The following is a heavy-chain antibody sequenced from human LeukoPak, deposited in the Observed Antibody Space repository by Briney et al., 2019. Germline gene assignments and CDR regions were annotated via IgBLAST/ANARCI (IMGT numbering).Heavy chain of an antibody. V-gene: IGHV3-48*03. CDR3: ATIYYYGSGDNS. Sequence: PGGSLRLSCTASGFTFRTYEMNWVRQAPGKGLEWIAYISGNSNTIYYADSVRGRFTVSRDNAKNSLYLQMSGLRVEDTALYYCATIYYYGSGDNSWGQGTLVAVSS. D-gene: IGHD3-10*01. CDR2: ISGNSNTI. J-gene: IGHJ4*02. CDR1: GFTFRTYE.